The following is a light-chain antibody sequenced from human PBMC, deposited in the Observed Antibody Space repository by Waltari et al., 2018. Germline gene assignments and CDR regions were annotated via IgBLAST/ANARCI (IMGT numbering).Light chain of an antibody. J-gene: IGLJ3*02. CDR3: AAWDDTLNGPL. CDR1: TSNIERNT. CDR2: NND. Sequence: QSVVSQPPSASGTPGQRVTISCSGSTSNIERNTVHWYQQLPGTAPKIIMYNNDQRPSGVPDRFSGSKSGSSAALAISGLQSEDEADYFCAAWDDTLNGPLFGGGTKLTVL. V-gene: IGLV1-44*01.